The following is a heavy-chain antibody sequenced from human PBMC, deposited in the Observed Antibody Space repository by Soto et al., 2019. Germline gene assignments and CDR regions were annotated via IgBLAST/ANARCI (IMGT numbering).Heavy chain of an antibody. V-gene: IGHV1-46*01. CDR3: ARDGGYNFWSGYPINWFDS. CDR1: GYTFTTYY. J-gene: IGHJ5*01. D-gene: IGHD3-3*01. Sequence: ASVKVSWKASGYTFTTYYMHWVRQAPGQGLEWMGIINPSNAKTSYAQKFQGRVTMTSEMSTSTVYIELSGLRSEDTAVYYCARDGGYNFWSGYPINWFDSWGQGILVTVSS. CDR2: INPSNAKT.